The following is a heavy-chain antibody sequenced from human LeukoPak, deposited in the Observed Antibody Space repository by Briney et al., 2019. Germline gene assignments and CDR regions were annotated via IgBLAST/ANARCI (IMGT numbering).Heavy chain of an antibody. J-gene: IGHJ3*02. V-gene: IGHV4-59*01. CDR3: ARERDSSGYNAFDI. D-gene: IGHD3-22*01. CDR2: IYYSGST. CDR1: GGSISSYY. Sequence: PSETLSLTCTVSGGSISSYYWSWIRQPPGKGLEWIGYIYYSGSTNYNPSLKSRVTISVDTSKNQFSLKLSSVTAADTAVYYCARERDSSGYNAFDIWGQGTMVTVSS.